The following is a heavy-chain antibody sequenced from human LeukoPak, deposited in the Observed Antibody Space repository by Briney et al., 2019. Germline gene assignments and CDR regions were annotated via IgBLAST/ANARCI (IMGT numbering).Heavy chain of an antibody. V-gene: IGHV4-34*01. Sequence: SETLSLTCAVYGGTFSGYYWSWIRQPPGKGLEWIGEINHSGNTNYNPSLKSRVTISIDTSKNQFSLKLSSVTAADTAIYYCARPFLRFSSGWHFDYSGQGILVTVSS. CDR2: INHSGNT. J-gene: IGHJ4*02. D-gene: IGHD6-19*01. CDR1: GGTFSGYY. CDR3: ARPFLRFSSGWHFDY.